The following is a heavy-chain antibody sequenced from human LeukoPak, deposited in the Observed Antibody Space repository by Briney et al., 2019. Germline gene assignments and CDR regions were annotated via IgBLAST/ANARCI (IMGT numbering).Heavy chain of an antibody. CDR1: GFTFNSCA. J-gene: IGHJ4*02. D-gene: IGHD3-10*01. Sequence: GGSLRLSCVASGFTFNSCAMGWVRQAPGKGLEWVAVISDSGISTYYADSVKGRFTISRDNSKNTLYLQMNSLRAEDTAVYHCAKDLYYYGSGSYQDYWGQGTLVTVSS. CDR2: ISDSGIST. V-gene: IGHV3-23*01. CDR3: AKDLYYYGSGSYQDY.